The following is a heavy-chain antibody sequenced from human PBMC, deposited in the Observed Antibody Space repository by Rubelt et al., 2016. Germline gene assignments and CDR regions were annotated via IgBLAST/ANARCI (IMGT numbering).Heavy chain of an antibody. CDR3: ARLGAEGTIEYFDV. CDR1: GYSFTSYW. D-gene: IGHD1-7*01. V-gene: IGHV5-51*03. Sequence: EVQLVQSGAEVKKPGESLKISCKGSGYSFTSYWIGWVRQMPGNGLEWVAIIYPGDSDTKYRPSFQGQVSADKASSTVHVQWTGLKASDTAMYYCARLGAEGTIEYFDVWGRGTLVTVSS. J-gene: IGHJ2*01. CDR2: IYPGDSDT.